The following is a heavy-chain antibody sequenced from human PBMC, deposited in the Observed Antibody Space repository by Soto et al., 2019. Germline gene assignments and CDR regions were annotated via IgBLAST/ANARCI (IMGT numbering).Heavy chain of an antibody. D-gene: IGHD3-10*01. V-gene: IGHV3-53*02. CDR3: ARGVRGVIDYYYYGMDV. J-gene: IGHJ6*02. Sequence: EVQLVETGGGLIQPGGSLRLSCAASGFTVSSNYMSWVRQAPGKGLEWVSVIYSGGSTYYADSVKGRFTISRDNSKNTLYLQMNSLRAEDTAVYYCARGVRGVIDYYYYGMDVWGRGTTVTVSS. CDR1: GFTVSSNY. CDR2: IYSGGST.